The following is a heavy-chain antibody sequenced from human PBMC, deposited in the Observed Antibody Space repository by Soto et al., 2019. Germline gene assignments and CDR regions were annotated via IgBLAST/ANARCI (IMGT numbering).Heavy chain of an antibody. CDR3: AKGGIYDFWSGYYVSDY. CDR1: GFTFSSYA. D-gene: IGHD3-3*01. V-gene: IGHV3-23*01. Sequence: GGSLRLSCAASGFTFSSYAMSWVRQAPGKGLEWVSAISGSGGSTYYADSVKGRFTISRDNSKNTLYLQMNSLRAEDTAVYYCAKGGIYDFWSGYYVSDYWGQGTLVTVSS. CDR2: ISGSGGST. J-gene: IGHJ4*02.